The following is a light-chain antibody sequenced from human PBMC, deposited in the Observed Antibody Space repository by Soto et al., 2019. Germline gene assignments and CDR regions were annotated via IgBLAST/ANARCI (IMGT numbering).Light chain of an antibody. V-gene: IGKV1-39*01. J-gene: IGKJ3*01. CDR1: QTIDRS. Sequence: DVQMTQSPPSLSASVGDRVTITCRASQTIDRSLNWYQQKPGKAPNLLIYDASNLQSGVPSRFSGSGSGTDFTLTISSLQPDDFATYSCQQSHSLPCTFGPGTKVDIK. CDR2: DAS. CDR3: QQSHSLPCT.